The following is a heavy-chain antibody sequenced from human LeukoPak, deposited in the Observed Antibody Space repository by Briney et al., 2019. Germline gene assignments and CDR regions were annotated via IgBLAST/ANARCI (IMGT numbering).Heavy chain of an antibody. CDR1: GFTFSSYS. V-gene: IGHV3-21*01. Sequence: PGGSLRLSCAASGFTFSSYSMNWVRQAPGKGLEWVSSISSSSSYIYYADSVKGRFTISRDNAKNSLYLQMNSLRAEDTAVYYCAREGFTVYYGMDAWGQGTTVTVSS. CDR2: ISSSSSYI. J-gene: IGHJ6*02. CDR3: AREGFTVYYGMDA. D-gene: IGHD4-17*01.